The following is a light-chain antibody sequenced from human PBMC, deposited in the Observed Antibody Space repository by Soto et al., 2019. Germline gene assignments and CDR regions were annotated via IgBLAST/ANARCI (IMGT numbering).Light chain of an antibody. Sequence: DIQMTQSPSSLSASVGDRVTITCRASQSISYWLAWYQQKPGKAPKLLIYKASSLESGVPSRFSGSGSRTEFTLTISRLQPDDFATYYCQQYNSSPWAFGPGTKVDIK. J-gene: IGKJ1*01. V-gene: IGKV1-5*03. CDR1: QSISYW. CDR2: KAS. CDR3: QQYNSSPWA.